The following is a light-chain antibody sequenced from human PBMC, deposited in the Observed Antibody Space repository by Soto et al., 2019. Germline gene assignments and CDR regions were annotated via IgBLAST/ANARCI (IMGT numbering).Light chain of an antibody. CDR3: QQYNSYSPLT. J-gene: IGKJ4*01. CDR2: GAT. Sequence: DIQMTQSPSSLSASVEDRVIITCRASQSISNHLNWYQQKPGKAPKRLIYGATTLQSGVPSRFSAHGSGTNFNLTISSLQPDDFAPYYCQQYNSYSPLTFGGGSKVDI. CDR1: QSISNH. V-gene: IGKV1-39*01.